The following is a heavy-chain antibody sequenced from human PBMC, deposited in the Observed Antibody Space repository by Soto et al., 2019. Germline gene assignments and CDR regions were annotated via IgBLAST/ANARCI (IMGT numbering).Heavy chain of an antibody. D-gene: IGHD4-17*01. Sequence: QVQLQESGPGLVKPSQTLSLTCNVSGGSISRGDYYWSWIRQPPGKGLEWIGYIYYSGDTYYNPCLKRQVTISLDTLQIQDTLKLSSVTPADTAVFYCSRGSYGDRTFDYWGLGTLVNVSS. CDR3: SRGSYGDRTFDY. J-gene: IGHJ4*02. CDR1: GGSISRGDYY. V-gene: IGHV4-30-4*01. CDR2: IYYSGDT.